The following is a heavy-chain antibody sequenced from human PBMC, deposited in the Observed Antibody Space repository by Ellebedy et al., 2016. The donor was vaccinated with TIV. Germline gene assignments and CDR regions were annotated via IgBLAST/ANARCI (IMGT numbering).Heavy chain of an antibody. J-gene: IGHJ4*02. CDR3: ARGDGIVGATYFDY. Sequence: SETLSLTXAVYGGSFSGYYWSWIRQPPGKGLEWIGEINHSGSTNYNPSLKSRVTISVDTSKNQFSLKLSSVTAADTAVYYCARGDGIVGATYFDYWGQGTLVTVSS. CDR2: INHSGST. D-gene: IGHD1-26*01. V-gene: IGHV4-34*01. CDR1: GGSFSGYY.